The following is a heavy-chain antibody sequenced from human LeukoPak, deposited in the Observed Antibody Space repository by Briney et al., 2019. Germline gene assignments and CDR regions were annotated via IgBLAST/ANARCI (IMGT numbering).Heavy chain of an antibody. D-gene: IGHD3-3*01. V-gene: IGHV3-33*08. J-gene: IGHJ4*02. CDR3: ARVSFGVWSGYYPAPCFDY. Sequence: GGSLRLSCAASGFTFSSYGMHWVRQAPGKGLEWVAVISYDGSNKYYADSVKGRFTISRDNSKNTLYLQMNSLRAEDTAVYYCARVSFGVWSGYYPAPCFDYWGQGTLVTVSS. CDR1: GFTFSSYG. CDR2: ISYDGSNK.